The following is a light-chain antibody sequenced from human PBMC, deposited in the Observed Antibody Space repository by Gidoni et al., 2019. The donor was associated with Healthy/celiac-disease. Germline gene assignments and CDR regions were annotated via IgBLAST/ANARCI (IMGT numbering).Light chain of an antibody. V-gene: IGLV2-14*03. CDR2: DVS. Sequence: QSALTQPASVSGSPGQSITISCTGTSSDVGGYNYVSWYQQHPGKAPKLMIYDVSNRPSGVSNRFSGSKSGNTASLTISGLQAEDEADYYCNSYKSSSTLERVFGGGTKLTVL. CDR1: SSDVGGYNY. CDR3: NSYKSSSTLERV. J-gene: IGLJ2*01.